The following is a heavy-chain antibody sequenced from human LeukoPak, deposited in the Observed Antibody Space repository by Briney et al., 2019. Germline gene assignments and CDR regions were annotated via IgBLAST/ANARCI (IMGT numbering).Heavy chain of an antibody. V-gene: IGHV1-69*05. CDR1: GGTLSRHV. CDR2: IILISPTA. J-gene: IGHJ5*02. D-gene: IGHD5-18*01. Sequence: GASVKVSCKASGGTLSRHVVSWVRQAPGQGLEWMGGIILISPTANYAQKFQDRVTITMDESTAYMELSSLRSEDTAVYYCATGRVSDTTLVSWFDTWGQGTLVTASS. CDR3: ATGRVSDTTLVSWFDT.